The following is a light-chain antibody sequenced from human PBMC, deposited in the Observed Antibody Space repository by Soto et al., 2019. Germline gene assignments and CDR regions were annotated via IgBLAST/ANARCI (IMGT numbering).Light chain of an antibody. CDR2: DAS. CDR3: QQRSNWPGT. Sequence: EIVLTQSPATLSLSPGERATLSCRASQSVSSYLAWYQQKPGQAPRLLIYDASNRATGFPARFSGSGSGTDFTLTISNLEPEDFAVYYCQQRSNWPGTFGQGTKV. V-gene: IGKV3-11*01. CDR1: QSVSSY. J-gene: IGKJ1*01.